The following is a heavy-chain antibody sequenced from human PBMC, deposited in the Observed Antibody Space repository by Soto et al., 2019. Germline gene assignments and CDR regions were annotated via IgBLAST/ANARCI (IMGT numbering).Heavy chain of an antibody. V-gene: IGHV4-4*02. CDR1: GASITSSHW. CDR2: IYRTGST. Sequence: QVQLQESGPGLVKPSGTLSLTCAVSGASITSSHWWSWVRQPPGKGLEWIGEIYRTGSTNYNPSLKSRVTMSLDKAQNQFSLNLTSVTAADTALYYCAILPKGYGDYDTPDGLDVWGQGTTVIVSS. D-gene: IGHD4-17*01. J-gene: IGHJ6*02. CDR3: AILPKGYGDYDTPDGLDV.